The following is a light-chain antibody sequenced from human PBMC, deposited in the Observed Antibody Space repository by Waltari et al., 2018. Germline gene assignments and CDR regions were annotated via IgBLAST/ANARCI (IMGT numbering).Light chain of an antibody. J-gene: IGKJ5*01. CDR1: HSVGTS. CDR3: QQYDSWPRT. CDR2: GAT. Sequence: VMTQSPATLSLSPGEGATLSCRASHSVGTSLAWYQQNPGRAPTFLIYGATTRATGVPARFSGSGSGTEFTLTISSLRSEDFAIYYCQQYDSWPRTFGQGTRLEIK. V-gene: IGKV3-15*01.